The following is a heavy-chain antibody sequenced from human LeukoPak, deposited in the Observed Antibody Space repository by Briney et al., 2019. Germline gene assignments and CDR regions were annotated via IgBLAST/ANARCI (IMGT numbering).Heavy chain of an antibody. CDR1: GGSISSSSYY. CDR2: IYYSGST. Sequence: PSETLSLTCTVSGGSISSSSYYWGWIRQPPGKGLEWIGSIYYSGSTYYNPSLKSRVTISVDTSKNQFSLKLSSVTAADTAVYYCARHRISYLPNYWGQGTLVTVSS. J-gene: IGHJ4*02. V-gene: IGHV4-39*01. D-gene: IGHD2-21*01. CDR3: ARHRISYLPNY.